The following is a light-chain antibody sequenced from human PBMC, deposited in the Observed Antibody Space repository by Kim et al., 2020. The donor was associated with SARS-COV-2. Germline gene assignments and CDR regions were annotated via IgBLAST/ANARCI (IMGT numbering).Light chain of an antibody. CDR1: KLIDKY. CDR2: QDF. CDR3: QTWDSNTVI. V-gene: IGLV3-1*01. J-gene: IGLJ2*01. Sequence: SVSPGQTASIPWSGLKLIDKYVSWYQQKPGQSPLLVIYQDFKRPSGIPERFSGSNSGNTATLTISGTQPLDEADYYCQTWDSNTVIFGRGTQLTVL.